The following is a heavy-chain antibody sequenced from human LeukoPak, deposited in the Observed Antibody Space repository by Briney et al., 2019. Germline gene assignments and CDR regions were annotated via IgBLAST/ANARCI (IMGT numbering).Heavy chain of an antibody. D-gene: IGHD3-10*01. CDR3: ARISRAATAFDI. Sequence: SVKVSCKASGGTFSSYAISWVRQAPGQGLEWMGGIIPISGTANYAQKFQGRVTITADESTSTAYMELSSLRSEDTAVYYCARISRAATAFDIWGQGTMVTVSS. CDR2: IIPISGTA. CDR1: GGTFSSYA. V-gene: IGHV1-69*13. J-gene: IGHJ3*02.